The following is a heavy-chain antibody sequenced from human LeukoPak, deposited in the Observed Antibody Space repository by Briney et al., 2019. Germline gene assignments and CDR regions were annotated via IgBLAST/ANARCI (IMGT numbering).Heavy chain of an antibody. D-gene: IGHD6-19*01. CDR1: GYSFTNYW. Sequence: GESLQISCKGSGYSFTNYWIGWVRQMPGKGLEWMGITYLGDSDTRYSPSFQGQVTISADKSISTAYLQWSSLKASDTAMYYCARHPSYYSGWPLDSWGQGTLVTVSS. J-gene: IGHJ4*02. V-gene: IGHV5-51*01. CDR2: TYLGDSDT. CDR3: ARHPSYYSGWPLDS.